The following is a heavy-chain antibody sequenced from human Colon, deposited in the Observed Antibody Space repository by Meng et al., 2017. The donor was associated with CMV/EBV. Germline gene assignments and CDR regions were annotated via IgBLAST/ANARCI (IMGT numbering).Heavy chain of an antibody. CDR1: GFTFSSYW. D-gene: IGHD2-2*01. CDR3: ARDFAQPGYCSSTSCPSDY. V-gene: IGHV3-74*01. Sequence: GSLKISCAASGFTFSSYWMHWVRQAPGKGLVWVSRINSDGSSTSYADSVKGRFTISRDNAKNTLYLQMNSLRAEDTAVYYCARDFAQPGYCSSTSCPSDYWGQGTLVTVSS. J-gene: IGHJ4*02. CDR2: INSDGSST.